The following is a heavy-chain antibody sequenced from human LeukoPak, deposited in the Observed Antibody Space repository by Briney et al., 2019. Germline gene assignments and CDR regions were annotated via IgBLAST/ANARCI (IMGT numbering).Heavy chain of an antibody. CDR1: GGSISSSSYY. Sequence: SETLSLTCTVPGGSISSSSYYWGWIRQPPGEGLEWIGSIYYSGSTYYNPSLKSRVTMSVDTSKNQFSLKLSSVTAADTAVYYCARDGRYYYAFDIWGQGTMVTVSS. CDR3: ARDGRYYYAFDI. D-gene: IGHD1-26*01. V-gene: IGHV4-39*07. CDR2: IYYSGST. J-gene: IGHJ3*02.